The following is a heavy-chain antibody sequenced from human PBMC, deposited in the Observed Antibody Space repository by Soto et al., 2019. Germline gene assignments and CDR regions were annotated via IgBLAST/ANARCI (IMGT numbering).Heavy chain of an antibody. V-gene: IGHV4-59*01. D-gene: IGHD3-9*01. CDR2: IYYSGST. CDR3: ARGNYDFLTGYYIEYFDY. CDR1: GGSISSYY. J-gene: IGHJ4*02. Sequence: PSETLCLTYTVSGGSISSYYWSWIRQPPGKGLEWIGNIYYSGSTNYNPSLRSRVTISVDTSKNQFSLKLSSVTAADTAVYYCARGNYDFLTGYYIEYFDYWGQGTLVTVSS.